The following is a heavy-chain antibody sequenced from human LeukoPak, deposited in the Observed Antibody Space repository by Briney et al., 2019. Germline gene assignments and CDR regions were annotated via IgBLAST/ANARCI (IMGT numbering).Heavy chain of an antibody. J-gene: IGHJ4*02. D-gene: IGHD3-22*01. Sequence: GGSLRLSCAASGFTFSSYWMSWVRQAPGKGLEWVANIKQDGSEKYYVASVKGRFTISRDNAKNSLYLQMNSLRAEDTAVYYCARDARNYYGSSGYPIGYFDYWGQGTLVTVSS. CDR1: GFTFSSYW. CDR3: ARDARNYYGSSGYPIGYFDY. V-gene: IGHV3-7*01. CDR2: IKQDGSEK.